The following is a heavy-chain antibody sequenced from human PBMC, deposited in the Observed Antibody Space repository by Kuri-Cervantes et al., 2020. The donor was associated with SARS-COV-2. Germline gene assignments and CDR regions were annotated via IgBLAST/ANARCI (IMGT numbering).Heavy chain of an antibody. Sequence: GGSLRLSCAASGFTFSSYAMHWVRQAPGKGLEWVAVISYDGSNKYYADSVKGRFTISRDNSKNTLYLQMNSLRAEDTVVYYCARGMGAGATSWSFDYWGQGTLVTVSS. CDR2: ISYDGSNK. V-gene: IGHV3-30-3*01. CDR1: GFTFSSYA. J-gene: IGHJ4*02. CDR3: ARGMGAGATSWSFDY. D-gene: IGHD1-26*01.